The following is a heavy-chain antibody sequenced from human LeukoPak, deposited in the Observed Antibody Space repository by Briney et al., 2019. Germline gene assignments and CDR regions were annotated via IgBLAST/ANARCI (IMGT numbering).Heavy chain of an antibody. J-gene: IGHJ4*02. D-gene: IGHD1-1*01. CDR2: TYYRSKWYF. Sequence: SQTLSLTCATSGDSVSSNSATWNWIRQSPSRGLEWLGRTYYRSKWYFDYAVSVKSRMTINPDTSKNQFSLQLNSVTPDDTAVYYCGSVVTTGTYFFDYWGQGTLVTVSS. CDR1: GDSVSSNSAT. V-gene: IGHV6-1*01. CDR3: GSVVTTGTYFFDY.